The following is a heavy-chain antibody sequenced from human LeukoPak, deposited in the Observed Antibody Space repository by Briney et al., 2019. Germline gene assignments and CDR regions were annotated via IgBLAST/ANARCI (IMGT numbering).Heavy chain of an antibody. CDR1: GYTFTGYY. J-gene: IGHJ6*03. Sequence: ASVKVSCKASGYTFTGYYIHWVRQAPGQGLEWMGWINPNSGDTNYAQKFQGRVTLTRDTSINTAYMELSRLTSDDTAVYFCARLGLRGYRVSLDYYYIDVWGKGTTVTVS. D-gene: IGHD3-22*01. CDR3: ARLGLRGYRVSLDYYYIDV. CDR2: INPNSGDT. V-gene: IGHV1-2*02.